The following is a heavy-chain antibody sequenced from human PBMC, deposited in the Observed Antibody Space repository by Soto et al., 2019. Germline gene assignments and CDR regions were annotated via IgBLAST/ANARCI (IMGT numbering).Heavy chain of an antibody. Sequence: HPGGSLRLSCTASGLSFSNTWMHWVRQAPGKGLVWVSHINSDGSTTTYADSVKGRFTISRDNTKNTVYLQMNSLRADDTAVYHCATDGSHAQKVWGQGTTVTVSS. CDR1: GLSFSNTW. CDR3: ATDGSHAQKV. J-gene: IGHJ6*02. D-gene: IGHD1-1*01. V-gene: IGHV3-74*03. CDR2: INSDGSTT.